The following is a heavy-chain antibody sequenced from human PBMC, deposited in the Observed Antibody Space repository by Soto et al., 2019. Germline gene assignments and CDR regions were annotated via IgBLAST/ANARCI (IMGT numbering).Heavy chain of an antibody. J-gene: IGHJ4*02. Sequence: EVQLLESGGGLVQPGGSLRLSCAASGSTFSSYAMSWVRQAPGKGLEWVSAISGSGGSTYYADSVKGRFTISRDNSKNTLYLQMNSLRAEDTAVYYCAKGGRITMIVVVTGFDYWGQGTLVTVSS. CDR1: GSTFSSYA. V-gene: IGHV3-23*01. D-gene: IGHD3-22*01. CDR3: AKGGRITMIVVVTGFDY. CDR2: ISGSGGST.